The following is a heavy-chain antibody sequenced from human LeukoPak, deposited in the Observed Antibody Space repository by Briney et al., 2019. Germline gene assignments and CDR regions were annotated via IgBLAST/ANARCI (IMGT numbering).Heavy chain of an antibody. CDR2: LKQDGSEK. CDR1: GFTFSSYS. D-gene: IGHD2/OR15-2a*01. Sequence: GGSLRLSCAASGFTFSSYSMHWVRQAPGKGLEWVANLKQDGSEKNYVDSVKGRFTISRDNAKNSLYLQMNSLRVEDTAVYYCARERVTTTSFDYWGQGVLVTVSS. V-gene: IGHV3-7*01. CDR3: ARERVTTTSFDY. J-gene: IGHJ4*02.